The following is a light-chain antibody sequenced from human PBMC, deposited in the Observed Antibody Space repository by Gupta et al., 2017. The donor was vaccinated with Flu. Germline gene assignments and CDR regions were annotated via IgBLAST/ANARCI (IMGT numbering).Light chain of an antibody. V-gene: IGKV1-33*01. CDR2: DAS. Sequence: DIQKTQSPSSLSASVGDRVTITCQASQDISNYLNWYQQKPGKAPKLLIYDASNLETGVPSRFSGSGSGTDFTFTISSLQPEDIATYYCQQYDNLPRYSFGQGTKLEIK. CDR1: QDISNY. J-gene: IGKJ2*03. CDR3: QQYDNLPRYS.